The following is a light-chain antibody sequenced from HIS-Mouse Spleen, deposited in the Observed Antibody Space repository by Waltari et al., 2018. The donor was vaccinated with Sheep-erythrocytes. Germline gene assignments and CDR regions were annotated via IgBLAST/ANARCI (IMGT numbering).Light chain of an antibody. V-gene: IGLV3-10*01. CDR2: GDS. J-gene: IGLJ3*02. CDR3: YSTDSSGNQWV. CDR1: ALQKKY. Sequence: SYELTQPPSVSVSPGKTARITCSGDALQKKYAYWYQKKSGQAPVLVIYGDSKRPSGMPGRVSGPTSGPMATLTISGAQVEDEADYYCYSTDSSGNQWVFGGGTKLTVL.